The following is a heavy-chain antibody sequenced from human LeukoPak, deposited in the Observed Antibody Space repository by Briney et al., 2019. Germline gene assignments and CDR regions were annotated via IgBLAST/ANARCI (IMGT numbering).Heavy chain of an antibody. J-gene: IGHJ4*02. D-gene: IGHD3-10*01. V-gene: IGHV3-15*01. Sequence: GGSLRLSCAASGFTFSNAYMSWVRQAPGKGLEWVGRVRSKTDGGTTDYAAPVKGRFTISRDDSENSLYLQINSLKTDDTAVYYCTYYGSGAIRFWGQGTLVTVSS. CDR3: TYYGSGAIRF. CDR2: VRSKTDGGTT. CDR1: GFTFSNAY.